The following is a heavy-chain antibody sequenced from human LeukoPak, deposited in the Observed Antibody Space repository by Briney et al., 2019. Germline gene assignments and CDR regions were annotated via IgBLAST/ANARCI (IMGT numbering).Heavy chain of an antibody. CDR1: GVSMSAYQ. V-gene: IGHV4-4*09. D-gene: IGHD2-21*01. CDR2: INTKGET. CDR3: ATSNDAKIAPFDY. Sequence: PSETLSLTCTVSGVSMSAYQWSWVRQSPEKGLEWIGCINTKGETSYNPSLKSRVTTSVDTSKSQFSLRLTSVTAADTAVYYCATSNDAKIAPFDYWGQGAPVTVSS. J-gene: IGHJ4*02.